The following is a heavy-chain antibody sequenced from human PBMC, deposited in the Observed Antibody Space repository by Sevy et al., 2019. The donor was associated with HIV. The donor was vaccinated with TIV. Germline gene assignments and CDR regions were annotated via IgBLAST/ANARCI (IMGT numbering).Heavy chain of an antibody. Sequence: GGSLRLSCAASGFTLSIYWMHWVRQVPGKGLVWVSHINSDGKIKRYADSVEGRFTLSRVNAEKTVYLQVNSLGADDTAVYYCVRGSTGTFGHWGQGTLVTVSS. D-gene: IGHD3-9*01. CDR1: GFTLSIYW. CDR3: VRGSTGTFGH. J-gene: IGHJ4*02. CDR2: INSDGKIK. V-gene: IGHV3-74*01.